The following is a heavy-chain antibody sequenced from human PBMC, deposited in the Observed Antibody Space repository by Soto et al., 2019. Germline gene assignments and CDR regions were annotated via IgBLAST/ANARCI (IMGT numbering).Heavy chain of an antibody. D-gene: IGHD2-15*01. CDR3: SRGVASLVDS. J-gene: IGHJ4*02. CDR1: GGTFSSYT. Sequence: QVQLVQSGAEVKKPGSSVRVSCTPSGGTFSSYTISWVRQAPGQGLEWMGRIVPSTGMTRYAQKFQGRLTIPAVTSTTTAYLELSSLTSEDSAVYFCSRGVASLVDSWGQGTEVTVSS. CDR2: IVPSTGMT. V-gene: IGHV1-69*02.